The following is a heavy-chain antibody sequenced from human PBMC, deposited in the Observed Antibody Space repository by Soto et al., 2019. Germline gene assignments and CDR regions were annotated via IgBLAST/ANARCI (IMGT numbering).Heavy chain of an antibody. CDR2: ISAYNGNT. D-gene: IGHD3-3*01. CDR3: ARESPLYYDFWSGYRSYMDV. CDR1: GYTFTSYG. J-gene: IGHJ6*03. Sequence: VQLVQSGAEVKKPGASVKVSCKASGYTFTSYGISWVRQAPGQGLEWMGWISAYNGNTNYAQKLQGRVTMTTDTSTSTSYMELRSLRSDDTAVYYCARESPLYYDFWSGYRSYMDVWGKGTTVTVSS. V-gene: IGHV1-18*01.